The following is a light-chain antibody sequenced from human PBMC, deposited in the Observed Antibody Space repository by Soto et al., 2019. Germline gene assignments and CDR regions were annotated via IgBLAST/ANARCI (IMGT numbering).Light chain of an antibody. V-gene: IGLV2-23*01. CDR1: SSDVGSYNL. Sequence: QSALTQPASVSGSPGQSITISCTGTSSDVGSYNLVSWYQQHPGKAPKLMIYEGSKRPSGVSNRFSGSKSVNTASLTISGLQAEDDAEYYCCAYARSSNWVFGGGNKLAV. J-gene: IGLJ3*02. CDR2: EGS. CDR3: CAYARSSNWV.